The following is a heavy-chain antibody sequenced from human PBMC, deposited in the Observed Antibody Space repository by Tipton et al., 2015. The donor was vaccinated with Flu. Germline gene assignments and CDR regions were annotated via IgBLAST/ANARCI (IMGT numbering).Heavy chain of an antibody. D-gene: IGHD5-24*01. CDR2: IRYDGSRT. CDR1: GFTFSSYR. CDR3: ARGLPIDGYNYGDY. J-gene: IGHJ4*02. V-gene: IGHV3-74*01. Sequence: SLRLSCTASGFTFSSYRLHWVRLAPGKGKEWVSSIRYDGSRTNYADSVKGRFTISRDNAKNTLYLQMISLRAEATAGYYYARGLPIDGYNYGDYWGQGALVAVSS.